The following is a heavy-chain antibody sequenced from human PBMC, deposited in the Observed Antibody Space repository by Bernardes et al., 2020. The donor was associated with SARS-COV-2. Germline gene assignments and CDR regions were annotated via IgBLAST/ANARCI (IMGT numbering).Heavy chain of an antibody. CDR1: GGSLSGYY. Sequence: SETLSLTCAVNGGSLSGYYWNWIRQPPGKGLEWIGEINYSGSTNYNPSLKSRVTISIDTSKNQLSLKLSSVTAADTAVYYCVRAVWGIWYFDLWGRGTLVTVSS. D-gene: IGHD3-16*01. J-gene: IGHJ2*01. CDR3: VRAVWGIWYFDL. CDR2: INYSGST. V-gene: IGHV4-34*01.